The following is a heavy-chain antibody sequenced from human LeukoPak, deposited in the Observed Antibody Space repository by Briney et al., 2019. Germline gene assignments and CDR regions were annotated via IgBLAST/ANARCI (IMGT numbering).Heavy chain of an antibody. CDR2: IKSKPDGGTT. V-gene: IGHV3-15*01. J-gene: IGHJ4*02. Sequence: PGGSLRLSCAASGFPFSNAWMSWVRQAPGKGLEWVGRIKSKPDGGTTVYAAPVKGRFTISRDDSKNTLYLQMNRLKTEDTAVYYCTTGLAYCYESSGYYPLDCWGQGTLVSVCS. D-gene: IGHD3-22*01. CDR3: TTGLAYCYESSGYYPLDC. CDR1: GFPFSNAW.